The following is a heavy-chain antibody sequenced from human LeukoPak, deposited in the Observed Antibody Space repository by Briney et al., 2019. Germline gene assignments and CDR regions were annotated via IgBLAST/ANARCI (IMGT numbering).Heavy chain of an antibody. CDR3: ARHSDGYLEYYFDY. J-gene: IGHJ4*02. CDR1: GGSIRSGGYF. Sequence: PSETLSLTCAVSGGSIRSGGYFWGWIRQPPGKGLEWIGSIHSSGSTYYNPSLESRVTVSVDTSKNQFSLRLTSVTAADTAVYSCARHSDGYLEYYFDYWGQGTLVTVSS. CDR2: IHSSGST. D-gene: IGHD5-24*01. V-gene: IGHV4-39*01.